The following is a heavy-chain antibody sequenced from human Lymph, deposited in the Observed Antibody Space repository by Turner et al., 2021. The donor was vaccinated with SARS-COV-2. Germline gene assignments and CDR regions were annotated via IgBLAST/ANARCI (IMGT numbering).Heavy chain of an antibody. J-gene: IGHJ4*02. CDR1: GFSLSTGGVG. CDR2: IYWDDDN. V-gene: IGHV2-5*02. CDR3: AHTMAVAGTVDFDY. D-gene: IGHD6-19*01. Sequence: QITLKESGPTLVKPTQTLTLTCTFSGFSLSTGGVGVGWIRQPPGKALEWLSLIYWDDDNRYSPSLKSRLTITKDTSKTQVVLTMTNMDPIDAATYYCAHTMAVAGTVDFDYWGQGTLVTVSS.